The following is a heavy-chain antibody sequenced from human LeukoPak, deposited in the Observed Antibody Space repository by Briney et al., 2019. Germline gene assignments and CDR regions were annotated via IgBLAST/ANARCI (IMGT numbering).Heavy chain of an antibody. D-gene: IGHD3-3*01. CDR2: FNHRGTT. CDR1: GYSISSAYY. V-gene: IGHV4-38-2*01. J-gene: IGHJ5*02. CDR3: ASLPFSSGYYNWFEH. Sequence: SETLSLTCAVSGYSISSAYYWGWIRPSPGTGLEWIGIFNHRGTTFYNPPLTSRVTLSVDTSKNQFSLKLTSVIAADTAVYYCASLPFSSGYYNWFEHWGQGTLVTVSS.